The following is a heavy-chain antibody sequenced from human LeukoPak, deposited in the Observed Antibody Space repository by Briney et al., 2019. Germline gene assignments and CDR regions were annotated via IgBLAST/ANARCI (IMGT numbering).Heavy chain of an antibody. CDR2: INPNSGNT. Sequence: GASVKVSCKASGYTFTSYDINWVRRATGQGLEWMGWINPNSGNTGYAQKFQGRVTMTRNTSISTAYMELSSLRSEDTAVYYCARGFRIAAAGTSDFDYWGQGTLVTVSS. CDR1: GYTFTSYD. CDR3: ARGFRIAAAGTSDFDY. D-gene: IGHD6-13*01. V-gene: IGHV1-8*01. J-gene: IGHJ4*02.